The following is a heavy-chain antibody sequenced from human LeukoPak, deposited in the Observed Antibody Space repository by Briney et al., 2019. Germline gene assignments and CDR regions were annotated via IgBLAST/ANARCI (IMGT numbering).Heavy chain of an antibody. CDR1: GGSISSYY. J-gene: IGHJ5*02. CDR2: INHSGST. D-gene: IGHD3-10*01. CDR3: ARDRGATMVRGRFQPNWFDP. V-gene: IGHV4-34*01. Sequence: PSETLSLTCTVSGGSISSYYWSWIRQPPGKGLEWIGEINHSGSTNYNPSLKSRVTISVDTSKNQFSLKLSSVTAADTAVYYCARDRGATMVRGRFQPNWFDPWGQGTLVTVSS.